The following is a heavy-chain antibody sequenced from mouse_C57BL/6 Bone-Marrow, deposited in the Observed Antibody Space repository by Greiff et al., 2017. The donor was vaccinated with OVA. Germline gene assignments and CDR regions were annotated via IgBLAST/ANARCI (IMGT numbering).Heavy chain of an antibody. V-gene: IGHV14-4*01. Sequence: EVQLVESGAELVRPGASVKLSCTASGFNIKDDYMHWVKQRPEQGLEWIGWIDPENGDTEYASKFQGKATITADTSSNTAYLQLSSLTSEDTAVYYCTTPLADYWGQGTTLTVSS. CDR1: GFNIKDDY. CDR2: IDPENGDT. J-gene: IGHJ2*01. D-gene: IGHD6-1*01. CDR3: TTPLADY.